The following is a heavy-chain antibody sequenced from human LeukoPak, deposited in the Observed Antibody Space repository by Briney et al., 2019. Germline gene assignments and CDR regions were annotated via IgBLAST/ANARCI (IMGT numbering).Heavy chain of an antibody. J-gene: IGHJ4*02. CDR2: ISGSGGST. CDR1: GFTFSSYA. CDR3: TTDLGEEMESYSFYSGVDY. D-gene: IGHD6-13*01. V-gene: IGHV3-23*01. Sequence: GGSLRLSCAASGFTFSSYAMSWVRQAPGKGLEWVSAISGSGGSTYYADSVKGRFTISRDDSKNTLYLQMNSLKTEDTAVYYCTTDLGEEMESYSFYSGVDYWGQGTLVTVSS.